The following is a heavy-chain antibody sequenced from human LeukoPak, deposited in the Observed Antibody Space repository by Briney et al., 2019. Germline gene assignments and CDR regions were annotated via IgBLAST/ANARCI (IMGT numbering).Heavy chain of an antibody. CDR1: GGTFSSYA. V-gene: IGHV1-69*05. J-gene: IGHJ4*02. D-gene: IGHD3-10*01. Sequence: SVKVSCKASGGTFSSYAISWVRQAPGQGLEWMGGIIPIFGTANYAQKLQGRVTMTTDTSTSTAYMELRSLRSDDTAVYYCARDFGSGLSITMVRGVIYDYWGQGTLVTVSS. CDR3: ARDFGSGLSITMVRGVIYDY. CDR2: IIPIFGTA.